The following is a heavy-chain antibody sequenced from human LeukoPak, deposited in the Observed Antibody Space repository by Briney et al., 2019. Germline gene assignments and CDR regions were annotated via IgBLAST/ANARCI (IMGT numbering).Heavy chain of an antibody. J-gene: IGHJ6*02. CDR3: ASADYGEYYYYYGMDV. V-gene: IGHV1-69*01. D-gene: IGHD4-17*01. Sequence: VRQAXXXXXXGMGGIIPIFGTANYAQKFQGRVTITADESTSTAYMELSSLRSEDTAVYYCASADYGEYYYYYGMDVWGQGTTVTVSS. CDR2: IIPIFGTA.